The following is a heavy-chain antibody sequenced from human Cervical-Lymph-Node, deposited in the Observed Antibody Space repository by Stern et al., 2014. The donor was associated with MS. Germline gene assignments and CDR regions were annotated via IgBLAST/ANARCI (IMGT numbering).Heavy chain of an antibody. Sequence: QVQLVQSGAELKKPGASVKVSCKASGYTFSKYAMHWVRQAPGQSLEWMGGINAGNGTAICSQTFKGRVTLTRNNSASTAYMELIRLTSEASAVYAWARDGDTSFSHYSYGMDVWGQGTPVTVAS. D-gene: IGHD2-21*01. CDR3: ARDGDTSFSHYSYGMDV. V-gene: IGHV1-3*01. J-gene: IGHJ6*02. CDR2: INAGNGTA. CDR1: GYTFSKYA.